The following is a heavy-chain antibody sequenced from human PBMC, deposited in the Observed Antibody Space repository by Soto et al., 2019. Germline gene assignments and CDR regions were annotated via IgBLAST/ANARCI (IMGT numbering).Heavy chain of an antibody. Sequence: SETLSLTCTVSGGSISSGGYYWSWIRQHPGKGLEWIGYIYYSGSTYYNPSLKSRVTISVDTSKNQFSLKLSSVTAADTAVYYCARVSSIAARQWFDPWGQGTLVTVSS. CDR3: ARVSSIAARQWFDP. D-gene: IGHD6-6*01. CDR2: IYYSGST. V-gene: IGHV4-31*03. J-gene: IGHJ5*02. CDR1: GGSISSGGYY.